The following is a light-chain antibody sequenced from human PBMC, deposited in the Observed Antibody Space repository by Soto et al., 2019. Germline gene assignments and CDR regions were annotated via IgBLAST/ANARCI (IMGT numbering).Light chain of an antibody. V-gene: IGLV2-14*01. CDR1: NSDAGGYNY. Sequence: QSALTQPASVSGSPGQSITISCTGTNSDAGGYNYVSWYQQHPGKAPKLMIYEVINRPSGLSNRFSGSKSGNTASLTISGLQADDEADYYCTSYTSSATVIFGGGTKLTVL. CDR3: TSYTSSATVI. CDR2: EVI. J-gene: IGLJ2*01.